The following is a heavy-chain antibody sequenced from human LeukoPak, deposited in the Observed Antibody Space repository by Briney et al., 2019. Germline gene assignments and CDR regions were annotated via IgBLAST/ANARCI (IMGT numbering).Heavy chain of an antibody. V-gene: IGHV4-34*01. CDR2: INHSGST. CDR1: GGSFSGYY. D-gene: IGHD3-10*01. Sequence: PSETLSLTGAVYGGSFSGYYWSWIRQLPGKGLEWIGEINHSGSTNYNPSLKSRVTISVDTSKNQFSLKLSSVTAADTAVYYCARQGPLSRYYGSGNKTPPYYYYYMDVWGKGTTVTISS. J-gene: IGHJ6*03. CDR3: ARQGPLSRYYGSGNKTPPYYYYYMDV.